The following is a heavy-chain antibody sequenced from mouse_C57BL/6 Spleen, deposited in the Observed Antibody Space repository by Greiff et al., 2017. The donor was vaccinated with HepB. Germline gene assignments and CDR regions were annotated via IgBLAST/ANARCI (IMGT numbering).Heavy chain of an antibody. V-gene: IGHV1-62-2*01. D-gene: IGHD2-1*01. Sequence: VQLQQSGAELVKPGASVKLSCKASGYTFTEYTIHWVKQRYGQGLAWIGWFYPGSGSIKYNEKFKDKDTLTADKSSSTFYMELSRLTFEDTAFYYSARHEHKGNYPRDFDVWGTGTTVTVSS. CDR2: FYPGSGSI. CDR3: ARHEHKGNYPRDFDV. CDR1: GYTFTEYT. J-gene: IGHJ1*03.